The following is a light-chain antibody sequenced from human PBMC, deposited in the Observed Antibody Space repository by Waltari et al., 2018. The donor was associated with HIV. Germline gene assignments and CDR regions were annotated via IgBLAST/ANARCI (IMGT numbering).Light chain of an antibody. CDR3: AAWDDSLSGYV. CDR2: EVN. V-gene: IGLV2-8*01. J-gene: IGLJ1*01. CDR1: SSDVGAYNY. Sequence: QSALTQPPSASGSPGQSVTISCTGTSSDVGAYNYVSWYQQHPGKAPKLMISEVNKRPSGVPDRFSGSKSGTSASLAISGLRSEDEADYYCAAWDDSLSGYVFGTGTKVTVL.